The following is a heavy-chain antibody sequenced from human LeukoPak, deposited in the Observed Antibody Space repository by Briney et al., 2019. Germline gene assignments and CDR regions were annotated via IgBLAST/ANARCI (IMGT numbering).Heavy chain of an antibody. V-gene: IGHV3-7*01. CDR3: AREGYSSSWPDAFDI. CDR1: GFTFSSYW. Sequence: GGSLRLSCAASGFTFSSYWMSWVRQAPGKGLEWVANIKQDGSEKYYVDSVKGRFTISRDNAKNSLYLQMNSLRAEDTAVYYCAREGYSSSWPDAFDIWGQGTMVTVSS. J-gene: IGHJ3*02. CDR2: IKQDGSEK. D-gene: IGHD6-13*01.